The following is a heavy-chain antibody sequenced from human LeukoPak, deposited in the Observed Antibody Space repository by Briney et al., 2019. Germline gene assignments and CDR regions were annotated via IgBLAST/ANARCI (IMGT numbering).Heavy chain of an antibody. V-gene: IGHV3-7*01. CDR3: ARDFWGAYRVDYFDC. CDR2: IKQDRSET. D-gene: IGHD3-3*01. CDR1: GFTFSNYW. J-gene: IGHJ4*02. Sequence: PGGSLRVSCAASGFTFSNYWMSWVRRAPGKGLEWVANIKQDRSETYYVDSVRGRFTISRDNAKKSLYLQMNSLRAEDTAVYYCARDFWGAYRVDYFDCWGQGTLVTVSS.